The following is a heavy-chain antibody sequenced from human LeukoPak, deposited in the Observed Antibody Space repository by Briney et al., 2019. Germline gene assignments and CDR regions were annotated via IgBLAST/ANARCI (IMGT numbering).Heavy chain of an antibody. J-gene: IGHJ6*02. V-gene: IGHV1-2*02. CDR1: GYTFSGYY. D-gene: IGHD1-26*01. CDR3: ARTLPNYYYGMDV. CDR2: IHPNSGDT. Sequence: ASVKVSCKASGYTFSGYYMHWVRQAPGQGLEWMGWIHPNSGDTNYAQKFQGRVSMTRDTSINTAYMELSRLRSDDTSVYYCARTLPNYYYGMDVWGQGTTVTVSS.